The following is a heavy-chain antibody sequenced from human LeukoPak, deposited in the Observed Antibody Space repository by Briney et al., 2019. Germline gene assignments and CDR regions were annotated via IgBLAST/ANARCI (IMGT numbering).Heavy chain of an antibody. CDR3: ARVTGSIDY. V-gene: IGHV1-8*01. Sequence: GASVTVSCKASGYTFTIYDINWVRQATGQGLEWMGWINLKSGNTGYAQNFQGRLTVTRDTSINTAYMELSTLRSEDTAVYYCARVTGSIDYWGQGTLVTVSS. J-gene: IGHJ4*02. CDR2: INLKSGNT. D-gene: IGHD1-26*01. CDR1: GYTFTIYD.